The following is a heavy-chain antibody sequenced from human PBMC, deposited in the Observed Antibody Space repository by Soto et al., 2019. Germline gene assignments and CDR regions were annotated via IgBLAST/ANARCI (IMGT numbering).Heavy chain of an antibody. CDR3: AKGGSSWYFYFDY. D-gene: IGHD6-13*01. Sequence: EVQLLESGGGLVQPGGSLRLSCTASEFTFYTYAMTWVRQAPGKGLEWVSSITDTGVSTYYADSVRGRFTISRDNSKNTLYLQMSSLRAEDTAVYYCAKGGSSWYFYFDYWGQGTLVTVSS. CDR2: ITDTGVST. CDR1: EFTFYTYA. J-gene: IGHJ4*02. V-gene: IGHV3-23*01.